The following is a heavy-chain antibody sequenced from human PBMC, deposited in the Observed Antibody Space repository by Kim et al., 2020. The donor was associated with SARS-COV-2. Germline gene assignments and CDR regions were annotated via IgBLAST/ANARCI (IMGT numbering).Heavy chain of an antibody. V-gene: IGHV3-33*01. D-gene: IGHD1-1*01. CDR2: IWYDGSNK. Sequence: GGSLRLSCAASGFTFSSYGMHWVRQAPGKGLEWVAVIWYDGSNKYYADSVKGRFTISRDNSKNTLYLQMNSLRAEDTAVYYCARDGTTGTTFVFEDGMDVWGQGTTVTVSS. CDR1: GFTFSSYG. CDR3: ARDGTTGTTFVFEDGMDV. J-gene: IGHJ6*02.